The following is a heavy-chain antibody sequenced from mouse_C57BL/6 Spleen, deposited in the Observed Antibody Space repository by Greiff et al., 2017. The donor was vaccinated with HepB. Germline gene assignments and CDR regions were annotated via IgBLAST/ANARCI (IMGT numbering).Heavy chain of an antibody. V-gene: IGHV1-80*01. D-gene: IGHD2-3*01. Sequence: QVQLKESGAELVKPGASVKISCKASGYAFSSYWMNWVKQRPGKGLEWIGQIYPGDGDTNYNGKFKGKATLTADKSSSTAYMQLSSLTSEDSAVYFCARYWVRDGYLYYFDYWGQGTTLTVSS. J-gene: IGHJ2*01. CDR2: IYPGDGDT. CDR1: GYAFSSYW. CDR3: ARYWVRDGYLYYFDY.